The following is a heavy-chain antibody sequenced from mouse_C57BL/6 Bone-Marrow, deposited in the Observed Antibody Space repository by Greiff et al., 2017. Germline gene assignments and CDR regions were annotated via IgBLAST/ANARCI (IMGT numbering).Heavy chain of an antibody. CDR2: INPNNGGT. CDR3: ARGGSSYGYFDY. D-gene: IGHD1-1*01. J-gene: IGHJ2*01. V-gene: IGHV1-18*01. CDR1: GYTFTDYN. Sequence: EVKLMESGPELVKPGASVKIPCKASGYTFTDYNMDWVKQSHGKSLEWIGDINPNNGGTIYNQKFKGKATLTVDKSSSTAYMELRSLTSEDTAVYYCARGGSSYGYFDYWGQGTTLTVSS.